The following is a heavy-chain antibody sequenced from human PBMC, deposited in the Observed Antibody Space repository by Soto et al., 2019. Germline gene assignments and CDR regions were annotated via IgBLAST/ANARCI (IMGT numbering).Heavy chain of an antibody. Sequence: QVQLVASGGGGVQPGRCLRLSCAASGFTFSSYGMHWVRQAPGKGQEWVAFISYDGSSKYYADSLKGRLTISRDNSKNTLYPQMNSLRAENTAVYYCAKPIQLWPKTPRYGMDVWGQGTTVNVSS. J-gene: IGHJ6*02. D-gene: IGHD5-18*01. CDR1: GFTFSSYG. CDR2: ISYDGSSK. CDR3: AKPIQLWPKTPRYGMDV. V-gene: IGHV3-30*18.